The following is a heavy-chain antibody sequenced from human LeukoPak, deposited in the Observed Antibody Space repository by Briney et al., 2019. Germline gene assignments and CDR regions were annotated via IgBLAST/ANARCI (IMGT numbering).Heavy chain of an antibody. CDR1: GGSISRYY. J-gene: IGHJ6*03. Sequence: SQTLSLTCTVSGGSISRYYWSWIRQPPGEGLEWVGYIYYSVSTNYNPPLKSRVTISVDTSKNQFSRNLSSLTAADTALYYCATDRAYSGYDRWGKGTPVT. CDR3: ATDRAYSGYDR. V-gene: IGHV4-59*08. CDR2: IYYSVST. D-gene: IGHD5-12*01.